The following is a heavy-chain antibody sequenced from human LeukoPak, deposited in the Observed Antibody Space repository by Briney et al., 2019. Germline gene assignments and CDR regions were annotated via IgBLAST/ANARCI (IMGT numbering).Heavy chain of an antibody. Sequence: ASVKVSCKASGYTFTRYGFSWVRQAPGQGLEWMGWISVDSGKTNYAQKLQGRVTMTTDTSTSTAYMELRSLRSEDTAVYYCARGVAARQVHYYYYYYMDVWGKGTTVTVSS. CDR2: ISVDSGKT. CDR3: ARGVAARQVHYYYYYYMDV. CDR1: GYTFTRYG. J-gene: IGHJ6*03. V-gene: IGHV1-18*01. D-gene: IGHD6-6*01.